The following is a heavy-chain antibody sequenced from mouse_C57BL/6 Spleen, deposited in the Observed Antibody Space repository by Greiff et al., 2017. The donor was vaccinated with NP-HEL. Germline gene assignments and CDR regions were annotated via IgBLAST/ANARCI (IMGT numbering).Heavy chain of an antibody. Sequence: VQLQESGPELVKPGASVKISCKASGYAFSSSWMNWVKQRPGKGLEWIGRIYPGDGDTNYNGKFKGKATLTADKSSSTAYMQLSSLTSEESAVYFCANYYDYDGGGYWGQGTTLTVSS. V-gene: IGHV1-82*01. CDR2: IYPGDGDT. D-gene: IGHD2-4*01. J-gene: IGHJ2*01. CDR3: ANYYDYDGGGY. CDR1: GYAFSSSW.